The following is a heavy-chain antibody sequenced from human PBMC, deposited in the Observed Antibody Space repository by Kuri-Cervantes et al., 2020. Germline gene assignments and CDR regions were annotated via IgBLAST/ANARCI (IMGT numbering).Heavy chain of an antibody. CDR3: ARVYYGSGRGSNWFDP. D-gene: IGHD3-10*01. V-gene: IGHV4-61*01. J-gene: IGHJ5*02. CDR2: IYYSGST. CDR1: GGSVSSGSYY. Sequence: ESLKISCTVSGGSVSSGSYYWSWIRQPPGKGLEWIGYIYYSGSTNYNPSLKSRVTISVDKSKNQFSLKLSSVTAADTAVYYCARVYYGSGRGSNWFDPWGQGTLVTVSS.